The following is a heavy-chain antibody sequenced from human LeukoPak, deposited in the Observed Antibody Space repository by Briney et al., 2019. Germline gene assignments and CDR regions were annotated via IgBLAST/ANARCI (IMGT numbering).Heavy chain of an antibody. CDR3: ARVGTTWYWHY. V-gene: IGHV5-51*01. Sequence: GESLKISCKGSGYSFTSYWLGWVRQMPGKGLEWMGIIYPDDSDTRYSPSFQGQVTISADKSINTAYLQWSSLKASDTAMYYCARVGTTWYWHYWGQGTLVTVSS. CDR2: IYPDDSDT. CDR1: GYSFTSYW. J-gene: IGHJ4*02. D-gene: IGHD6-13*01.